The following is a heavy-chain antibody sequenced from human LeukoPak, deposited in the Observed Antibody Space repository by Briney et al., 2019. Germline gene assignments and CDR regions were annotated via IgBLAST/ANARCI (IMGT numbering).Heavy chain of an antibody. V-gene: IGHV3-48*03. CDR1: GFTFSSYE. Sequence: GGSLRLSCAASGFTFSSYEMNWVRQAPGKGLEWVSYISSSGSTIYYADSVKGRFTISRDNAKNSLYLQMNSLRAEDTAVYYCARDLGFGGAFDYWGQGTLVTVSS. CDR3: ARDLGFGGAFDY. CDR2: ISSSGSTI. J-gene: IGHJ4*02. D-gene: IGHD3-16*01.